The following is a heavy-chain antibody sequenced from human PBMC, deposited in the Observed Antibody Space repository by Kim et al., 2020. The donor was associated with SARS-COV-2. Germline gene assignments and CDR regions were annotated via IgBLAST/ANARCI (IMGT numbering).Heavy chain of an antibody. V-gene: IGHV1-24*01. CDR3: ATAERISPSTPYYYGMDV. D-gene: IGHD3-3*01. J-gene: IGHJ6*02. CDR1: GYTLTELS. Sequence: ASVKVSCKVSGYTLTELSMHWVRQAPGKGLEWMGGFDPEDGETIYAQKFQGRVTMTEDTSTDTAYMELSSLRSEDTAVYYCATAERISPSTPYYYGMDVWGQGTTVTVSS. CDR2: FDPEDGET.